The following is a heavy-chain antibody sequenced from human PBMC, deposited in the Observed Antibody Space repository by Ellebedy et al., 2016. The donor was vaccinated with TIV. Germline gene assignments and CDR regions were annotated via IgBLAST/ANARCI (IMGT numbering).Heavy chain of an antibody. J-gene: IGHJ4*02. V-gene: IGHV1-46*01. CDR2: IEPSGGTT. CDR3: GRSGYGSGWSFDY. CDR1: GYTFTNYY. Sequence: AASVKVSCKASGYTFTNYYMHWVRQAPGQGLEWMGIIEPSGGTTIYAQKFQGRVTMTRDPSISTAYMELSRLGSDETAVYYCGRSGYGSGWSFDYWGQGTLVTVSS. D-gene: IGHD6-19*01.